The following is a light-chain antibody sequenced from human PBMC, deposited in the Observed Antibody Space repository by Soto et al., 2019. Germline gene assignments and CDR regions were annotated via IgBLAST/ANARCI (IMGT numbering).Light chain of an antibody. CDR2: EVE. V-gene: IGLV2-14*01. CDR3: SSYTSTVTLVV. J-gene: IGLJ2*01. CDR1: SSDIGDYNY. Sequence: QSALTQPASVSASPGQSITISCTGTSSDIGDYNYVSWYQHRPGEAPKLILYEVENRPSGISDRFSGSKSGNTASLAISGLRTEDGADYYCSSYTSTVTLVVFGGGTKLTVL.